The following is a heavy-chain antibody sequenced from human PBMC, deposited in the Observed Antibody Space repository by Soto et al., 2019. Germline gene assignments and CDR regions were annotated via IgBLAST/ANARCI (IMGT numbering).Heavy chain of an antibody. CDR2: IIPIFGTA. V-gene: IGHV1-69*13. Sequence: SVKVSCKASGGTFSSYAISWVRQAPGQGLEWMGGIIPIFGTANYAQKFQGRVTITADESTSTAYMELSSLRSEDTAVYYCARYEAVEMATMGGDYYYYGMDVWGQGTTVTVSS. CDR3: ARYEAVEMATMGGDYYYYGMDV. J-gene: IGHJ6*02. D-gene: IGHD5-12*01. CDR1: GGTFSSYA.